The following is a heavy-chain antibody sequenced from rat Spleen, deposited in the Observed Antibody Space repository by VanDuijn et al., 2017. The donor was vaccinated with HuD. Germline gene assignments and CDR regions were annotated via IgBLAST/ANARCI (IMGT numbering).Heavy chain of an antibody. J-gene: IGHJ3*01. V-gene: IGHV5-7*01. D-gene: IGHD1-7*01. CDR2: ITYDGSST. Sequence: EVQLVESGGGLVQPGRSLKLSCAASGFTFSDYNMAWVRQAPKTGLEWVATITYDGSSTYYRDSVKGRFTISRDNANSTLYLQMDSLRSEDTATYYCARPSYGYPFAYWGQGTLVTVSS. CDR1: GFTFSDYN. CDR3: ARPSYGYPFAY.